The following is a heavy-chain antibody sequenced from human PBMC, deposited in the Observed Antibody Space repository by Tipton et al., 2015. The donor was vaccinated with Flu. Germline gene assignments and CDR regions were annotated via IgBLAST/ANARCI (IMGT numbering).Heavy chain of an antibody. CDR2: INQDGSEI. V-gene: IGHV3-7*01. CDR1: GFTFSSYW. D-gene: IGHD3-10*01. CDR3: ARAVGGSGSY. Sequence: SLRLSCAASGFTFSSYWMSWVRQAPGKGLEWVANINQDGSEIYYVDSVKGRFTISRDNAKNSLYLQMNSLRGDDSAVYYCARAVGGSGSYWGQGTLVTVSS. J-gene: IGHJ4*02.